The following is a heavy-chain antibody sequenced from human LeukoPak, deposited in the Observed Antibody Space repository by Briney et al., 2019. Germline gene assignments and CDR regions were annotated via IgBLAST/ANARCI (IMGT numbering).Heavy chain of an antibody. Sequence: GGSLRLSCAASGFTFSSYALTWVRQAPGKGLEWVSTVSGSGGSTYYTDSVKGRFTISRDNSKNTLYLQMNSLRAEDTAVYYCAKDQLGCSGGSCYLRPFDYWGQGTLVTASS. CDR3: AKDQLGCSGGSCYLRPFDY. J-gene: IGHJ4*02. CDR1: GFTFSSYA. D-gene: IGHD2-15*01. V-gene: IGHV3-23*01. CDR2: VSGSGGST.